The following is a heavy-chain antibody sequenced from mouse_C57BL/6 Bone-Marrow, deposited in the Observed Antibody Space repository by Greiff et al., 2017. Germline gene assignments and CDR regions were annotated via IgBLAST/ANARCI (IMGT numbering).Heavy chain of an antibody. CDR1: GYTFTSYW. D-gene: IGHD1-1*01. CDR3: ARIRAFYYGSSYYFDY. V-gene: IGHV1-64*01. J-gene: IGHJ2*01. CDR2: IHPNSGST. Sequence: QVQLQQPGAELVKPGASVKLSCKASGYTFTSYWMHWVKQRPGQGLEWIGMIHPNSGSTNYNEKFKSKATLTVDKSSSTAYMQLSSLTSEDSAVYYCARIRAFYYGSSYYFDYWGQGTTLTVSS.